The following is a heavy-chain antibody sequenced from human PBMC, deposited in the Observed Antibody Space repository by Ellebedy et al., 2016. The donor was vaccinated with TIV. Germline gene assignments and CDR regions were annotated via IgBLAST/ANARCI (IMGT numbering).Heavy chain of an antibody. Sequence: ASVKVSCXGSGYMFSAYYITWVRQAPGQGLECMGCVSAYNGDTYYAQKFQGRVTMTTDTSTSTAYMELRSLRSDDTAVYYCARWDYSSSPDHWGQGTLVTVSS. V-gene: IGHV1-18*01. CDR1: GYMFSAYY. J-gene: IGHJ5*02. CDR3: ARWDYSSSPDH. D-gene: IGHD6-6*01. CDR2: VSAYNGDT.